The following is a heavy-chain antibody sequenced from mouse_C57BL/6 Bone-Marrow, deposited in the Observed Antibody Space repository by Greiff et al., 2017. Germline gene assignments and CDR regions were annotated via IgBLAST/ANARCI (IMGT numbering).Heavy chain of an antibody. J-gene: IGHJ1*03. D-gene: IGHD1-1*01. CDR3: ASGDYSRGYIDV. CDR1: GYTFTSYW. CDR2: INPSNGGT. Sequence: QVQLQQPGTELVKPGASVTLSCKASGYTFTSYWMHWVKQRPGQGLEWIGNINPSNGGTNYNEKFKSKATLTVDKSSSTAYMQLRSLTSEDSAVYCYASGDYSRGYIDVWGTGTTVTVSS. V-gene: IGHV1-53*01.